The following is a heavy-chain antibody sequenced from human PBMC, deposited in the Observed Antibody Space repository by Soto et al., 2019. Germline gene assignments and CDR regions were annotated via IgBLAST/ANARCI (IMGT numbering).Heavy chain of an antibody. Sequence: GGSLRLSCAASGFIFNDFAMHWVRQAPGKGLEWVSGITWNSGSVGYADSVKGRFTISRDNARNSLYLQMNRLGAEDTAFYYCAKATTATYGPVDSCSQSDPVTLPS. J-gene: IGHJ4*02. D-gene: IGHD5-18*01. CDR2: ITWNSGSV. V-gene: IGHV3-9*01. CDR1: GFIFNDFA. CDR3: AKATTATYGPVDS.